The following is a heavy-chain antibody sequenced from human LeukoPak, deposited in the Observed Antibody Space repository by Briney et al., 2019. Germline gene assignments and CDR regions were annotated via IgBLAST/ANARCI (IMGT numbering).Heavy chain of an antibody. D-gene: IGHD2-15*01. V-gene: IGHV3-30*04. CDR1: GFPFENFA. CDR2: ISFDASRS. J-gene: IGHJ4*02. Sequence: GRSLRLSCLVSGFPFENFAMHWVRQAPGKGLEWVAVISFDASRSGSADSVQGRFTISRDNSKNTLYLQMNSLRDEDTAVYFCGRASLPGGAHSRGGTCYELDFWGRGTLVTVSS. CDR3: GRASLPGGAHSRGGTCYELDF.